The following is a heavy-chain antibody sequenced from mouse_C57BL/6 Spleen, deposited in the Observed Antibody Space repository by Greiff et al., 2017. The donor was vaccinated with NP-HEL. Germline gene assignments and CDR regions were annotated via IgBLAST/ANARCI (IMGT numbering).Heavy chain of an antibody. J-gene: IGHJ3*01. CDR3: ARSEDGYYFAY. D-gene: IGHD2-3*01. V-gene: IGHV1-82*01. CDR2: IYPGDGDT. CDR1: GYAFSSSW. Sequence: QVQLQQSGPELVKPGASVKISCKASGYAFSSSWMNWVKQRPGKGLEWIGRIYPGDGDTNYNGKFKGKATLTADKSSSTAYMQRSSLTSEDSAVYFCARSEDGYYFAYWGQGTLVTVSA.